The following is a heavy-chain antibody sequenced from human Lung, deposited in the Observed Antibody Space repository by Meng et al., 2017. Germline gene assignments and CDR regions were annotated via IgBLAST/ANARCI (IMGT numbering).Heavy chain of an antibody. V-gene: IGHV6-1*01. J-gene: IGHJ5*01. CDR1: GDSVSSNRAA. CDR2: TYYMAKWYS. CDR3: TGVGHKNWFDS. D-gene: IGHD2-21*01. Sequence: QVQVEQVGPGLVKTSEFLSLTCVLSGDSVSSNRAAWNWIRQSPSRGLEWLGRTYYMAKWYSDYATSVRSRITINADTSKNQFSLQLNSLTPEDTAVYYCTGVGHKNWFDSWGQGTLVTVSS.